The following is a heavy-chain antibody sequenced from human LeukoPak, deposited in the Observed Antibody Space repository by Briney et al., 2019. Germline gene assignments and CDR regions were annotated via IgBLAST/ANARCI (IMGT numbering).Heavy chain of an antibody. Sequence: ASVKVSCKASGYTFTSYYMHWVRQAPGQGLEWMGIINPSGGSTSYAQIFQGRVTMTRDTSTSTVYMELSSLRSEDTAVYYCGRGQSNYYDSSGYYYVENWFDPWGQGTLVTVSS. J-gene: IGHJ5*02. CDR1: GYTFTSYY. V-gene: IGHV1-46*01. CDR3: GRGQSNYYDSSGYYYVENWFDP. D-gene: IGHD3-22*01. CDR2: INPSGGST.